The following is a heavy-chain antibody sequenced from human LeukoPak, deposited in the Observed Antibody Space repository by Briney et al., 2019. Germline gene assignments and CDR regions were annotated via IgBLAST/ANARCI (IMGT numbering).Heavy chain of an antibody. V-gene: IGHV4-38-2*02. CDR2: IYHSGST. CDR1: GYSISSGYY. J-gene: IGHJ5*02. Sequence: SETLSLTCTVSGYSISSGYYWGWIRQPPGKGLEWIGSIYHSGSTYYNPSLKSRVTISVDTSKDQFSLKLSSVTAADTAVYYCARDHGGRFPYNWFDPWGQGTLVTVSS. CDR3: ARDHGGRFPYNWFDP. D-gene: IGHD3-3*01.